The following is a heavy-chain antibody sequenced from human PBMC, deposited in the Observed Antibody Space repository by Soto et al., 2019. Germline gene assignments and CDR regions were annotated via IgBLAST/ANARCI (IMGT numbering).Heavy chain of an antibody. J-gene: IGHJ4*02. CDR3: ARERDSDFDS. V-gene: IGHV4-61*01. CDR1: GGSVSSGSNY. CDR2: IYSSGNT. Sequence: QVQLQESGPGLLKPSETLSLTCTVSGGSVSSGSNYWSWIRQPPGKALEWVGYIYSSGNTNYNPPLKSRVTISLDTSKNQFSLNLSSVTAAYTAVYYCARERDSDFDSWGQGTLVTVSS.